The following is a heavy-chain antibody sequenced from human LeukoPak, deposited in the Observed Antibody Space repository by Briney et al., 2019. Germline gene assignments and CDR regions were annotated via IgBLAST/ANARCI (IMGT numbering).Heavy chain of an antibody. CDR2: INHSGST. D-gene: IGHD5-24*01. Sequence: SETLSLTCAVYGEPFSCYYWSWIRQPPGKGLEGIRKINHSGSTNYNPSLKSRVTISVDTSKNQFTLKLSSVTAADTAVYYCTQVGDRDVYPWGQGTLVTVSS. CDR3: TQVGDRDVYP. V-gene: IGHV4-34*01. J-gene: IGHJ5*02. CDR1: GEPFSCYY.